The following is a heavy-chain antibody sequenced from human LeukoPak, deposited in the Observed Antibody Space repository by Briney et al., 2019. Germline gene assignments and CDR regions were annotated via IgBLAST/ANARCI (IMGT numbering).Heavy chain of an antibody. Sequence: PGGSLRLSCAASGFTFSSYWMSWVRQAPEKGLEWVANIKQDGSEKYYVDSVKGRFTISRDNAKNSLYLQMNSLRAEDTAVYYCARLECSGGSCTYYYYYYMDVWGKGTTVTVSS. V-gene: IGHV3-7*01. CDR1: GFTFSSYW. J-gene: IGHJ6*03. CDR2: IKQDGSEK. CDR3: ARLECSGGSCTYYYYYYMDV. D-gene: IGHD2-15*01.